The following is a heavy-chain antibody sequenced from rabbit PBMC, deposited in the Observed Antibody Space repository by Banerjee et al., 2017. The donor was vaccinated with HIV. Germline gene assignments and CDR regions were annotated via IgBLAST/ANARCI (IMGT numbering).Heavy chain of an antibody. CDR3: ARYVTTYYYSRL. CDR1: GFSFSSSYW. Sequence: QSLEESGGDLVKPGASLTLTCTASGFSFSSSYWICWVRQAPGKGLEWIACIYAGSSGSTYYASWAKGRFTISKTSSTTVTLQMTSLTAADTATYFCARYVTTYYYSRLWGPGTLVTVS. J-gene: IGHJ4*01. V-gene: IGHV1S40*01. CDR2: IYAGSSGST. D-gene: IGHD1-1*01.